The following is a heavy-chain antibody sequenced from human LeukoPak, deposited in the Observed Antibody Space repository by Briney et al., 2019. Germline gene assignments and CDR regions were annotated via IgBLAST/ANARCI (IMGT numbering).Heavy chain of an antibody. CDR1: GGTFSIYA. J-gene: IGHJ5*02. V-gene: IGHV1-69*13. D-gene: IGHD6-19*01. Sequence: VASVNVSCKASGGTFSIYAISWVRQAPGQGLEWMGGIIPIFGTANYAQKFQGRVTITADESTSTAYMELSSLRSEDTAVYYCARDSSGGAVAAWGQGTLVTVSS. CDR3: ARDSSGGAVAA. CDR2: IIPIFGTA.